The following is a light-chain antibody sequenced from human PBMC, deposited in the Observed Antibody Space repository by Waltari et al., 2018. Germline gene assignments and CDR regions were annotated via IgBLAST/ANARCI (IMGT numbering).Light chain of an antibody. V-gene: IGKV1-5*03. CDR1: QSISRW. CDR2: EAS. Sequence: DIQMTQSPSPLSAAVGARVTITCRASQSISRWLAWYQQKPGKAPKLLISEASTLKSGVPSRFSGSGSGTEFILTITSLQREDFATYFCQHYNNYRYTFGQGTKLEI. CDR3: QHYNNYRYT. J-gene: IGKJ2*01.